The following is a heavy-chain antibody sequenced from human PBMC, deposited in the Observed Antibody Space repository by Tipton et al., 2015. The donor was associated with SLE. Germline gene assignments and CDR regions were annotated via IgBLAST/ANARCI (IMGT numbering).Heavy chain of an antibody. CDR1: GGSISSGDYY. V-gene: IGHV4-61*08. D-gene: IGHD2-15*01. CDR2: IYYSGST. Sequence: TLSLTCTVSGGSISSGDYYWSWIRQPPGKGLEWIGYIYYSGSTNYNPSLKSRVTISVDTSKNQFSLKLSSVTAADTAVYYCARDLSRYCSGGSCLNWFDPWGQGTLVTVSS. CDR3: ARDLSRYCSGGSCLNWFDP. J-gene: IGHJ5*02.